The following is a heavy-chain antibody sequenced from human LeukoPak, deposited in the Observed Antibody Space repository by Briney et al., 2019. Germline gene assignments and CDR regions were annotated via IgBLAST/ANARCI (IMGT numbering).Heavy chain of an antibody. D-gene: IGHD5-18*01. CDR2: IIPILGIA. J-gene: IGHJ4*02. V-gene: IGHV1-69*04. Sequence: ASVKVSCKASGYTFTSYGISWVRQAPGQGLEWMGRIIPILGIANYAQKFQGRVTITADKSTSTAYMELSSLRSEDTAVYYCARLGYSYDIDYWGQGTLVTVSS. CDR1: GYTFTSYG. CDR3: ARLGYSYDIDY.